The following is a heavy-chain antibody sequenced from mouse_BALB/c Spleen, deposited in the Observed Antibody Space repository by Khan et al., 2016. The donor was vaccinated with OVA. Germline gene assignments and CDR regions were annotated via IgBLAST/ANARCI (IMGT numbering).Heavy chain of an antibody. CDR3: ARWDWYFDV. V-gene: IGHV14-3*02. CDR2: IDPANGNT. CDR1: GGKSKDTY. Sequence: REWTGAERGGAGAAGTGEGKAGGGKSKDTYMKGVKKRSEQGLEWIGRIDPANGNTKYDPQFQGKATITADTSSKTAYLQLSSLPSEDTAVYYCARWDWYFDVWGAGTTVTVSS. J-gene: IGHJ1*01.